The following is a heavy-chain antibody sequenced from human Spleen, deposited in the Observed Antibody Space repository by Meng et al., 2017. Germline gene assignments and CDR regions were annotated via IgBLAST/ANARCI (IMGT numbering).Heavy chain of an antibody. CDR2: VNHSGNT. CDR1: GGSFSGFY. CDR3: ARERLDSGYPDY. Sequence: QLQHWGSGLFQPSDSLSSPCAVYGGSFSGFYWSSIRQPPGKGLEWIGEVNHSGNTNSNPSPKSRVTISVDTSKTQFSLNLSSVTAADTAVYYCARERLDSGYPDYWGQGTLVTGSS. J-gene: IGHJ4*02. D-gene: IGHD5-12*01. V-gene: IGHV4-34*01.